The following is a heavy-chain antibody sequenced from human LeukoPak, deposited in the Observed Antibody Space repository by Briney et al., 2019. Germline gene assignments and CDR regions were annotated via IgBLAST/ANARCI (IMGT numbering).Heavy chain of an antibody. D-gene: IGHD6-6*01. V-gene: IGHV1-69*05. J-gene: IGHJ6*03. CDR1: GSTIRSYA. CDR2: IIPIFGTA. Sequence: SVKDSSKAFGSTIRSYAISWVRQAAGQGLKWMGGIIPIFGTANYAQKFQGRVTITTDESTSTAYMELSSLRSEDTAVYYCASGRSSSYYYYYMDVWGKWTTVTVSS. CDR3: ASGRSSSYYYYYMDV.